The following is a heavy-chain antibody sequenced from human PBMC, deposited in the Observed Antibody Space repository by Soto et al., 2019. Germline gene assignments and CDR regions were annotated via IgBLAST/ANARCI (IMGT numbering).Heavy chain of an antibody. V-gene: IGHV3-33*01. Sequence: QVRLVESGGNVVQPGRSLRLSCATSGFNFNYHGMHWVRQAPGKGLEWVAHLWAGGNYAYYAYSVKGRFTISSDQSTNTLYLQMNSLGAEDTAVYYCTRDGQQLANYGMDVWGQGTTVTVSS. J-gene: IGHJ6*02. CDR2: LWAGGNYA. D-gene: IGHD6-13*01. CDR3: TRDGQQLANYGMDV. CDR1: GFNFNYHG.